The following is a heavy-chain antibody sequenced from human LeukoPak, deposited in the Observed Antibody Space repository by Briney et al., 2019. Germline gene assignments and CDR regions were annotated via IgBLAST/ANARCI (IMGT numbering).Heavy chain of an antibody. CDR2: ISSNGGNT. D-gene: IGHD1-26*01. J-gene: IGHJ4*02. Sequence: GGSLRLSCLASGFTFSSYAMYWVRQAPGKGLEYVSVISSNGGNTLYADSVKGRFTISRDNSKNTLYLQMNSLRAEDTAVYYCAREGDIVGATRPPPADYWGQGTLVTVSS. V-gene: IGHV3-64*04. CDR1: GFTFSSYA. CDR3: AREGDIVGATRPPPADY.